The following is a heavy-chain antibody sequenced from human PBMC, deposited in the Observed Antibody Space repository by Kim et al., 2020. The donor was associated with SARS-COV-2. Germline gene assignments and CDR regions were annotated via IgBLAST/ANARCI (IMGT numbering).Heavy chain of an antibody. CDR1: GFTFEDYA. J-gene: IGHJ4*02. CDR2: ISWNSGGI. D-gene: IGHD1-26*01. Sequence: GGSLRLSCAASGFTFEDYAMHWVRQVPGKGPEWVSGISWNSGGIGYADSLKGRFTISRDNVEKSLYLQMNSLRPDDTALYYCAKATVGGSQHPNLDYWGQGTLVTVSS. V-gene: IGHV3-9*01. CDR3: AKATVGGSQHPNLDY.